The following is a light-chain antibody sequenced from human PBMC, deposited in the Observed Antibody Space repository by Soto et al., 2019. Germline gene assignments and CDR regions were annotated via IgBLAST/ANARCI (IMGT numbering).Light chain of an antibody. V-gene: IGKV3-15*01. CDR3: QQYNNLLT. J-gene: IGKJ4*01. CDR2: GAS. Sequence: GERATLSCRASQSVSSNLAWYQQKPGQAPRLLIYGASTRATGIPARFSGSGSGTEFTLTISSLQSEDVAVYYCQQYNNLLTCGGGTKVDIK. CDR1: QSVSSN.